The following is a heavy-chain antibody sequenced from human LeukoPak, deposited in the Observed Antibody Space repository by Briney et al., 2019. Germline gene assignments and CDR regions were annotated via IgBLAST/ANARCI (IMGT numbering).Heavy chain of an antibody. V-gene: IGHV4-34*01. Sequence: SETLSLTCAVYGGSFSGYHWTWIRQSPGKGLEWIGDINPSGSTYYNPSLTSRLTISVDTSKNQFSLKLWSVTAADTAVYYCARGRHDITMIVVVMTSVSYYLDVWGKGTTVTVS. CDR1: GGSFSGYH. CDR3: ARGRHDITMIVVVMTSVSYYLDV. CDR2: INPSGST. J-gene: IGHJ6*03. D-gene: IGHD3-22*01.